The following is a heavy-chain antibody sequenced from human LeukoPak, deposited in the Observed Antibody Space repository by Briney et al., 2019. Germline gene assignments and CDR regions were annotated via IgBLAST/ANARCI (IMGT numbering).Heavy chain of an antibody. CDR2: IFSDGST. Sequence: GGSLRLSCAASGFTVSSNYMSWVRQAPGKGLEWVSLIFSDGSTNYADSVKGRFTISRDNSKNTLHLQMNSLRAEDTALYYCARGGRFRSFDCWGQGTLVTVSS. D-gene: IGHD2-21*01. V-gene: IGHV3-66*01. J-gene: IGHJ4*02. CDR1: GFTVSSNY. CDR3: ARGGRFRSFDC.